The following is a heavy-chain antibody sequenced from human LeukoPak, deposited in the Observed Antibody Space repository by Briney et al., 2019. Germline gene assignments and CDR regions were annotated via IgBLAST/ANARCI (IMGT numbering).Heavy chain of an antibody. CDR2: INSDNGNT. V-gene: IGHV1-3*01. D-gene: IGHD3-16*01. Sequence: GASVKVSCKASGYTFTRYAMHWVRQAPGQRLEWMGWINSDNGNTEYSQKFQGRVTITRDTSASTVYMELSSLGSEDMAVYHCARDRGGAGDFDYWGQGTLVTVSS. CDR1: GYTFTRYA. J-gene: IGHJ4*02. CDR3: ARDRGGAGDFDY.